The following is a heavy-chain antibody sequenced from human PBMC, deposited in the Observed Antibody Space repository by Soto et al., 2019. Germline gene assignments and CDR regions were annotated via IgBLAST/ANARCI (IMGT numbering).Heavy chain of an antibody. CDR2: ISSSGGT. CDR1: GASVSSGSHY. CDR3: AGELGKSGMDV. V-gene: IGHV4-61*01. D-gene: IGHD7-27*01. Sequence: QVQLQESGPGLVKPSETLSLTCTVSGASVSSGSHYWTWIRQPPGKGLEWIGYISSSGGTNYSPSLTRRDTISLDASKNQFSLILSSVTAADTAVYYCAGELGKSGMDVWGQGTTVTVSS. J-gene: IGHJ6*02.